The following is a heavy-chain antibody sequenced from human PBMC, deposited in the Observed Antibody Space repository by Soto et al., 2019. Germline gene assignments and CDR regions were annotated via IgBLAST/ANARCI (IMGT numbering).Heavy chain of an antibody. CDR2: ISYDGSNK. CDR3: ATFDSSGSGTFDI. V-gene: IGHV3-30*03. CDR1: GFTFSNYG. J-gene: IGHJ3*02. D-gene: IGHD3-22*01. Sequence: GGSLRLSCAASGFTFSNYGMHWVRQAPGKGLEWVAVISYDGSNKYFADSVKGRFTISRDNSKNTLYLQMNSLRAEDTAVYYCATFDSSGSGTFDIWGQGTMVTVSS.